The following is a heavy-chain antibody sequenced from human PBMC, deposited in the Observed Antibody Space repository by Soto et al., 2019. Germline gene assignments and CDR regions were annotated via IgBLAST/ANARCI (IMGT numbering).Heavy chain of an antibody. J-gene: IGHJ6*02. CDR3: ARDTPLGYCSSTSCPDGMDV. Sequence: PSETLSLTCTVSGGSISSGGYYWSWIRQHPGKGLEWIGYIYYSGSTYYNPSLKSRVTTSVDTSKNQFSLKLSSVTAADTAVYYCARDTPLGYCSSTSCPDGMDVWGQGTTVTVSS. CDR2: IYYSGST. D-gene: IGHD2-2*01. V-gene: IGHV4-31*02. CDR1: GGSISSGGYY.